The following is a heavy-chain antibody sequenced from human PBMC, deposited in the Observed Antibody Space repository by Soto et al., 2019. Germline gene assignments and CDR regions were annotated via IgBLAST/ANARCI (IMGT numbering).Heavy chain of an antibody. CDR1: GFTFSSYA. Sequence: GVSLRLSCAASGFTFSSYAMHWVRQAPGKGLEWVAVISYDGSNKYYADSVKGRFTISRDNSKNTLYLQMNSLRAEDTAVYYCARERVVVITRYWFDPWGQGTPVTVS. J-gene: IGHJ5*02. CDR3: ARERVVVITRYWFDP. V-gene: IGHV3-30-3*01. D-gene: IGHD3-22*01. CDR2: ISYDGSNK.